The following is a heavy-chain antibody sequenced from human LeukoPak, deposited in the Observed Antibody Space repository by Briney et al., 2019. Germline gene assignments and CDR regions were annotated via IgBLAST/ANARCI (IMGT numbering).Heavy chain of an antibody. CDR1: GFTFSSYS. CDR2: ISSSSSYI. V-gene: IGHV3-21*01. CDR3: ARDGVRDGLYFDR. Sequence: GGSLRLSCAASGFTFSSYSMNWVRQAPGKGLEWVSSISSSSSYIYYADSVKGRFTISRDNAKNSLYLQMNSLRDEDTAVYSCARDGVRDGLYFDRWGQGTLVTVSS. J-gene: IGHJ4*02. D-gene: IGHD5-24*01.